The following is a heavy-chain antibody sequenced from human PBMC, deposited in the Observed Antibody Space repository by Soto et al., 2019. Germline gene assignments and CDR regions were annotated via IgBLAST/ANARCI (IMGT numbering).Heavy chain of an antibody. V-gene: IGHV3-33*01. Sequence: QVQLVESGGGVVQPGRSLRLSCAASGFTFSRNGMHWVRQAPGKGLEWVTTIWYDGSNKYYPDSVKGRFTISRDNSKNTLYLQMNSLRAADTAVYYCARGYGSGSYHLDYFDNWGQGTLVTVSS. J-gene: IGHJ4*02. D-gene: IGHD3-10*01. CDR1: GFTFSRNG. CDR3: ARGYGSGSYHLDYFDN. CDR2: IWYDGSNK.